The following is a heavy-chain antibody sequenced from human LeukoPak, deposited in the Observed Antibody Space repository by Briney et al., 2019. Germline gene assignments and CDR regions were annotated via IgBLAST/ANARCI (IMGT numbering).Heavy chain of an antibody. CDR2: INPSGGST. CDR1: GYTFTRYY. D-gene: IGHD1-7*01. J-gene: IGHJ4*02. Sequence: ASVKVSCKASGYTFTRYYKHWVRQAPGQGLEWMGIINPSGGSTNYAQKFQGRVTMTRDMSTSTVYMELSSLRSEDTAVYYCARGENWNYILVAPDFRIWGQGTLVTVSS. V-gene: IGHV1-46*01. CDR3: ARGENWNYILVAPDFRI.